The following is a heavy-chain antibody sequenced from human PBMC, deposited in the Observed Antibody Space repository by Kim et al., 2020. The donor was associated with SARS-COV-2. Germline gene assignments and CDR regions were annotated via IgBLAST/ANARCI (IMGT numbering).Heavy chain of an antibody. D-gene: IGHD3-22*01. Sequence: VKGRFTIYRDNAKNTLYLQMNSLRPEDTAVYYCARAGDYDISGYYGFFHHWGQGVLVTVSS. CDR3: ARAGDYDISGYYGFFHH. J-gene: IGHJ1*01. V-gene: IGHV3-74*01.